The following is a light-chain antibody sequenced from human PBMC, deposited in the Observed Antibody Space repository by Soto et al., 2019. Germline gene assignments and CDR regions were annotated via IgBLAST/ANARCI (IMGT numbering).Light chain of an antibody. CDR3: QQYSGYSLFT. CDR2: DAS. Sequence: DIQLTQSPSTLSASVGDRVTITCRASQSISGWLAWYQQRPGKAPKLLIYDASSLKSGVPSRFSGSGSGTEFTLNIGGLQPDDFATYYCQQYSGYSLFTFGPGTVVDIK. CDR1: QSISGW. V-gene: IGKV1-5*01. J-gene: IGKJ3*01.